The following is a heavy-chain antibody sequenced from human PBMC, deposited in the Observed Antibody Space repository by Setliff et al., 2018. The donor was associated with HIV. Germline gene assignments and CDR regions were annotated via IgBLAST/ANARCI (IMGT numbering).Heavy chain of an antibody. CDR3: AKDRGLVWFGEGPGDY. J-gene: IGHJ4*02. CDR1: GFTFSSYA. V-gene: IGHV3-33*06. Sequence: QPGGSLRLSCAASGFTFSSYAMSWVRQAPGKGLEWVALIWYDGSKKYYGDSVKGRFTISRDNSKNTLYLQMNSLRAEDTAVYYCAKDRGLVWFGEGPGDYWGQGTLVTVSS. CDR2: IWYDGSKK. D-gene: IGHD3-10*01.